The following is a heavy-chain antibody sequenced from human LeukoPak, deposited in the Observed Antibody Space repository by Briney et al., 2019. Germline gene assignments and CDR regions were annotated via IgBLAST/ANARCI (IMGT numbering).Heavy chain of an antibody. D-gene: IGHD3-10*01. CDR3: ARGWRKYYGSGSFSEPWFDP. J-gene: IGHJ5*02. CDR2: IYYSGST. CDR1: GGSVSSGSYY. V-gene: IGHV4-61*01. Sequence: SETLSLTCTVSGGSVSSGSYYWSWIRQPPGKGLEWIGYIYYSGSTNYNPSLKSRVTISVDTSKNQFSLKLSSVTAADTAVYYCARGWRKYYGSGSFSEPWFDPWGQGTMVTVSS.